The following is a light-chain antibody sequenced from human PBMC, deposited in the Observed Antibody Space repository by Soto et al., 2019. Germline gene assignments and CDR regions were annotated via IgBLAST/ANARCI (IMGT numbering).Light chain of an antibody. J-gene: IGKJ1*01. CDR3: QQYNNWPWT. CDR1: QSISDT. CDR2: GAS. Sequence: ETVMTQPPATLSVSPGGRATLSCRASQSISDTLAWYQQKPGQAPRLLIHGASTRATGFPARFSGSGSGADFTLTISSLQSEDIAIYYCQQYNNWPWTFGQGTKV. V-gene: IGKV3-15*01.